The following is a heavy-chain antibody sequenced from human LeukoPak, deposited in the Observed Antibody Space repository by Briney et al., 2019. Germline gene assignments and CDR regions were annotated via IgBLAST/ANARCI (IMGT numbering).Heavy chain of an antibody. CDR2: IHDSGST. CDR1: GGSISNYY. D-gene: IGHD5-24*01. J-gene: IGHJ4*02. CDR3: ARLDAAAGRYLQFFY. Sequence: SETLSLTCTVSGGSISNYYWSWIRQSPEKGLEWIGYIHDSGSTNHNPSLKSRVTISVDTSKNQFSLKLSSVTAADTAVYYCARLDAAAGRYLQFFYWGQGTLVTVSS. V-gene: IGHV4-59*08.